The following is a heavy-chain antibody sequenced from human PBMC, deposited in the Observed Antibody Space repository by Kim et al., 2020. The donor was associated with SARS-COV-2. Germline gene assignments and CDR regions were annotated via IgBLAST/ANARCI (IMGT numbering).Heavy chain of an antibody. Sequence: SGNTGYAQKFQGRVTMTRNTAISTAYMELSSLRSEDTAVYYCARGEIDYWGQGTLVTVSS. CDR3: ARGEIDY. CDR2: SGNT. J-gene: IGHJ4*02. V-gene: IGHV1-8*01.